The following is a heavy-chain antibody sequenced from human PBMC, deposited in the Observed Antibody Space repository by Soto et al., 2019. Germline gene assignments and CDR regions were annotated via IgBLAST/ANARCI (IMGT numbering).Heavy chain of an antibody. CDR1: GFSFSSYA. D-gene: IGHD3-3*01. J-gene: IGHJ6*02. CDR2: ISGSGGST. V-gene: IGHV3-23*01. CDR3: AKVRRYDFWSGYAKYYGMDV. Sequence: PXVCLRLFCAASGFSFSSYAMSWVRQAPGKGLEWVSAISGSGGSTYYADSVKGRFTISRDNSKNTLYLQMNSLRAEDTAVYYCAKVRRYDFWSGYAKYYGMDVWGQGTTVTVSS.